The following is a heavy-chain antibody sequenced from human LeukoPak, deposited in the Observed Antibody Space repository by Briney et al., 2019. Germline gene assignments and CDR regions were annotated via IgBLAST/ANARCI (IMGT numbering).Heavy chain of an antibody. D-gene: IGHD4-11*01. V-gene: IGHV3-48*04. CDR2: ISSSSSTI. J-gene: IGHJ5*02. CDR1: GFTFSSYS. Sequence: PGGSLTLSCAASGFTFSSYSMSWVRQPPGKGLEWVSYISSSSSTIYYADSVKGRLTISRDNAKNSLDLQMNSLRAEDTAVYYCARTVRWFDLWGQGTLVSVSS. CDR3: ARTVRWFDL.